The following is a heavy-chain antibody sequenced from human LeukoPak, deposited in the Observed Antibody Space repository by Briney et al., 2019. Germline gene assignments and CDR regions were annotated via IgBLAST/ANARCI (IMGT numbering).Heavy chain of an antibody. CDR2: IYHSGST. CDR3: ARGVWFGEFAFDY. D-gene: IGHD3-10*01. CDR1: GYSISSGYY. Sequence: PSETLSLTCTVSGYSISSGYYWGWIRQPPGKGLEWIGSIYHSGSTYYNPSLKSRVTISVDTSKNQFSLKLSSVTAADTAVYYCARGVWFGEFAFDYWGQGTLVTVSS. V-gene: IGHV4-38-2*02. J-gene: IGHJ4*02.